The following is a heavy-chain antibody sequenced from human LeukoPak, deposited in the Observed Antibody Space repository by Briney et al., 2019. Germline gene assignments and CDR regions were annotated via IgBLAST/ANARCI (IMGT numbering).Heavy chain of an antibody. V-gene: IGHV1-58*01. CDR3: ASGQQLVKHYYYYYYMDV. CDR1: GFTFTSSA. J-gene: IGHJ6*03. CDR2: IVVGSGNT. D-gene: IGHD6-13*01. Sequence: ASVKVSCKASGFTFTSSAVQWVRQARGQRLEWIGWIVVGSGNTNYAQKFQERVTITRDMSTSTAYMELSSLRSEDTAVYYCASGQQLVKHYYYYYYMDVWGKGTTVTVSS.